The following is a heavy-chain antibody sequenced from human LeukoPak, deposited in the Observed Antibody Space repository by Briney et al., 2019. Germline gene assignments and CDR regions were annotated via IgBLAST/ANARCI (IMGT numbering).Heavy chain of an antibody. CDR3: ARDYYDSSGYSETFDY. CDR2: IYYSGST. D-gene: IGHD3-22*01. J-gene: IGHJ4*02. V-gene: IGHV4-39*01. CDR1: GGSISSSSYY. Sequence: SETLSLTCTVSGGSISSSSYYWGWIRQPPGKGLEWIGSIYYSGSTYYNPSLKSRVTISVDTSKNQFSLELSSVTAADTAVYYCARDYYDSSGYSETFDYWGQGTLVTVSS.